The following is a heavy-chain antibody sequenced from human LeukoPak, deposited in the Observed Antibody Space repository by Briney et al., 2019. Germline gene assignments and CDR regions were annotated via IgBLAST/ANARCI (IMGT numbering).Heavy chain of an antibody. V-gene: IGHV3-30*01. D-gene: IGHD3-22*01. Sequence: GGSLRLSCAASGFTFSSYAMHWVRQAPGKGLEWVAVISYDGSNKYYADSVKGRFTISRDNSKNTLYPQMNSLGAEDTAVYYCATSDYYDSSGYYYWGQGTLVTVSS. CDR1: GFTFSSYA. CDR3: ATSDYYDSSGYYY. J-gene: IGHJ4*02. CDR2: ISYDGSNK.